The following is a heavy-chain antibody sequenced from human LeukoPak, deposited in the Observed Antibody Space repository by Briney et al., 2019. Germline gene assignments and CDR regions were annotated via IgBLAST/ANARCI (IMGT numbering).Heavy chain of an antibody. CDR1: GFTFSTYA. CDR2: ILYDGSSQ. J-gene: IGHJ4*02. CDR3: ARDFRDYRDYVAYFDS. D-gene: IGHD4-17*01. Sequence: GRSLRLSCAASGFTFSTYAMHWARQAPGKGLEWVAVILYDGSSQYYTDSVKGRFTISRDNSRNTLYLQMNSLKVEDTAVYYCARDFRDYRDYVAYFDSWGQGTLVTVSS. V-gene: IGHV3-30-3*01.